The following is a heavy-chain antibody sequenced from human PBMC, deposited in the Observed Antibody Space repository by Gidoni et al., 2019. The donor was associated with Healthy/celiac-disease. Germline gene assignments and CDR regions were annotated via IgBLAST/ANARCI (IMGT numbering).Heavy chain of an antibody. CDR2: INPSGGST. V-gene: IGHV1-46*03. Sequence: QVQLVQSGAEVKKPGASVKVSCKASGYTFTSYYMHWVRQATGQGLAWMGIINPSGGSTSYAQKFQGRVTMTRDTSTSTVYMELSSLRSEDTAVYYCASGVPFGGVIYWGQGTLVTVSS. CDR1: GYTFTSYY. CDR3: ASGVPFGGVIY. J-gene: IGHJ4*02. D-gene: IGHD3-16*01.